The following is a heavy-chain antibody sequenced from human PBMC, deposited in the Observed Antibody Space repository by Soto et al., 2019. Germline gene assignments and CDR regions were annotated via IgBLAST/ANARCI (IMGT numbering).Heavy chain of an antibody. Sequence: PGGSLRLSCAASGFTFSTYGMHWVRQAPGRGLEWVSVISYDGSKEYYADSVTGRFTISRDNSKNTLYLQMNSLRPEDTAVYYCTNDEPRPGYDFSSAPIGFDYWGLGTLVTVSS. V-gene: IGHV3-30*18. CDR3: TNDEPRPGYDFSSAPIGFDY. D-gene: IGHD3-3*01. CDR2: ISYDGSKE. CDR1: GFTFSTYG. J-gene: IGHJ4*02.